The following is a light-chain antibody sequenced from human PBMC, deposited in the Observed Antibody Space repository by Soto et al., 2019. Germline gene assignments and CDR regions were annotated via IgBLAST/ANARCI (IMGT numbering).Light chain of an antibody. CDR1: SSNIGSYT. Sequence: QAVVTQPPSASGTPGQRVTISCSGSSSNIGSYTVNWYQQLPGTAPKLLIYSDHQRPSGVPDRFSGSKSGTSASLAISGLLSEDETDYFCAAWDDSLNGPVFGGGTKLTVL. CDR2: SDH. J-gene: IGLJ2*01. CDR3: AAWDDSLNGPV. V-gene: IGLV1-44*01.